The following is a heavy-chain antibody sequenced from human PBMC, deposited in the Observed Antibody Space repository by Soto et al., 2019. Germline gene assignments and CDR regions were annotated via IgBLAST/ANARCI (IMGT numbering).Heavy chain of an antibody. Sequence: EASVKVSCKASGGTFSSYAISWLRQAPGQGLEWMGGIIPIFGTANYAQKFQGRVTITADESTSTAYMELSSLRSEDTAVYYCARDSHCSGGSCYSGFDYWGQGTLVTVSS. V-gene: IGHV1-69*13. J-gene: IGHJ4*02. D-gene: IGHD2-15*01. CDR2: IIPIFGTA. CDR3: ARDSHCSGGSCYSGFDY. CDR1: GGTFSSYA.